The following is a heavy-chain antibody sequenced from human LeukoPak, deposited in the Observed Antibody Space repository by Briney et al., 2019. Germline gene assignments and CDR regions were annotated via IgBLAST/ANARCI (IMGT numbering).Heavy chain of an antibody. CDR3: ARDRYYYDSSGYYHYFDY. V-gene: IGHV3-30*04. Sequence: GRSLRLSCAASGFTFSSYAMHWVRRAPGKGLEWVAVISYDGSNKYYADSVKGRFTISRDNSKNTLYLQMNSLRAEDTAVYYCARDRYYYDSSGYYHYFDYWGQGTLVTVSS. J-gene: IGHJ4*02. CDR2: ISYDGSNK. D-gene: IGHD3-22*01. CDR1: GFTFSSYA.